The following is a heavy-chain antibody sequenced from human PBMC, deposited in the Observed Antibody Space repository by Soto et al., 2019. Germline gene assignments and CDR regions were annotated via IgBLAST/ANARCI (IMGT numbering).Heavy chain of an antibody. D-gene: IGHD6-13*01. Sequence: GGSLRLSCAASGFTFSSYGMHWVRQAPGKGLEWVAVIWYDGSNKYYADSVKGRFTISRDNSKNTLYLQMNSLRAEDTAVYYCAREKRSWPDAFDIWGQGTMVTVSS. CDR2: IWYDGSNK. J-gene: IGHJ3*02. V-gene: IGHV3-33*01. CDR3: AREKRSWPDAFDI. CDR1: GFTFSSYG.